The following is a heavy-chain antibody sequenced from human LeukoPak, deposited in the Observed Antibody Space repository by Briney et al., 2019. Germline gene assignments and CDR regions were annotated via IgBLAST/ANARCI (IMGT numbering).Heavy chain of an antibody. Sequence: PGGSLRLSCAASGFIFSNYAMNWVRQAPGKGLEWVSGIGGNGGSTYYADSVKGRFTISRDNSKNTLYLQMNSLRAEDTALYYCAKDVSAAPGYWGQGTLVTVSS. CDR3: AKDVSAAPGY. CDR1: GFIFSNYA. J-gene: IGHJ4*02. V-gene: IGHV3-23*01. CDR2: IGGNGGST. D-gene: IGHD3-10*01.